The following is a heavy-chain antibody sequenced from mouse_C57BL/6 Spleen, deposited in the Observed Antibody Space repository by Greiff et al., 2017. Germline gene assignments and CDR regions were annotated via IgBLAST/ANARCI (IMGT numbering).Heavy chain of an antibody. J-gene: IGHJ2*01. CDR3: ARATTSGMDY. V-gene: IGHV5-17*01. Sequence: EVKLMESGGGLVKPGGSLKLSCAASGFTFSDYGMHWVRQAPEKGLEWVAYISSGSSTIYYADIVKGRFTISRDNAKNTLFLPMTSLRSEDTAMYYCARATTSGMDYWGQGTTLTVSS. D-gene: IGHD4-1*01. CDR2: ISSGSSTI. CDR1: GFTFSDYG.